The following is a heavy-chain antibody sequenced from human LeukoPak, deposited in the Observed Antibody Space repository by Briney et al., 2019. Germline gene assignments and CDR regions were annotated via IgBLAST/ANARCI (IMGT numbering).Heavy chain of an antibody. V-gene: IGHV1-46*01. CDR1: GYTFTSYY. Sequence: ASVKVSCKASGYTFTSYYMHWVRQAPGQGLEWMGIINPSGGSTSYAQKFQGRVTMTRDTSTSTVYMELSSLRSEDTAVYYCARDSTDIVVVPAAIHSSPMDVWGKGTTVTVSS. CDR3: ARDSTDIVVVPAAIHSSPMDV. D-gene: IGHD2-2*02. CDR2: INPSGGST. J-gene: IGHJ6*03.